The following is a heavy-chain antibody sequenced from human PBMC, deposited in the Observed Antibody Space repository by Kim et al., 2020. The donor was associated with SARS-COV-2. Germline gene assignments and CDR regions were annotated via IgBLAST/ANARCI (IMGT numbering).Heavy chain of an antibody. CDR3: ARHLPQLGWFDP. Sequence: RYSPSFQGQVTNSADKSISTAYLQGSSLKASDTAMYYCARHLPQLGWFDPWGQGTLVTVSS. D-gene: IGHD6-13*01. V-gene: IGHV5-51*01. J-gene: IGHJ5*02.